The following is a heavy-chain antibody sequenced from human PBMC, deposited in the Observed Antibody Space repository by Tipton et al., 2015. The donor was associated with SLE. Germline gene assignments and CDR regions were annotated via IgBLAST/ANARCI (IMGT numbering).Heavy chain of an antibody. Sequence: GSLRLSCVASGFSFSSYWMTWVRQAPGKGLEWVAHIKQDGSEKYYVDSVEGRFTISRDNAKNSLYLQMNSLRAEDTAVYYCARVGLHHDYWGQGTLVTVSS. V-gene: IGHV3-7*01. J-gene: IGHJ4*02. CDR2: IKQDGSEK. D-gene: IGHD5-18*01. CDR3: ARVGLHHDY. CDR1: GFSFSSYW.